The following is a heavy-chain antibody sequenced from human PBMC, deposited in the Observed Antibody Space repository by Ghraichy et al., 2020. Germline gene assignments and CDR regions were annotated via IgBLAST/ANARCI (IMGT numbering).Heavy chain of an antibody. Sequence: ASVKVSCKASGYTFTSYDINWVRQATGQGLEWMGWMNPNSGNTGYAQKFQGRVTMTRNTSISTAYMELSSLRSEDTAVYYCARGAGYSSSWPPDYYYGMDVWGQGTTVTVSS. V-gene: IGHV1-8*01. D-gene: IGHD6-13*01. J-gene: IGHJ6*02. CDR1: GYTFTSYD. CDR3: ARGAGYSSSWPPDYYYGMDV. CDR2: MNPNSGNT.